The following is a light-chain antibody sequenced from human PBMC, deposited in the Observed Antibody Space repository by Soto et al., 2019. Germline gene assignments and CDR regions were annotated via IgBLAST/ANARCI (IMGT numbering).Light chain of an antibody. J-gene: IGKJ3*01. CDR1: QSCSSSY. V-gene: IGKV3-20*01. CDR3: QHYGSALFT. Sequence: EIVLTQSPGTLSLSPGERATLSGRASQSCSSSYLAWDQQKPGQAPRLLIYGASSRATGIPDRFSGSGSGTDVTRTLSRLEPDGFAVYYCQHYGSALFTFGPGTKVDVK. CDR2: GAS.